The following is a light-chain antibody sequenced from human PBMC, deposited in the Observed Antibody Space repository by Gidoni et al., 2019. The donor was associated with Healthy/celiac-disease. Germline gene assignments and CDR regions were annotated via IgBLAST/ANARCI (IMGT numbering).Light chain of an antibody. V-gene: IGKV1-39*01. CDR3: QQSYSILWT. Sequence: DIQMTQSPSSLSASVGDRVTITCRASQSIRSYLNWYQQKPGKAPKLLSYGASSLQSGVPSRFSGSESGTDFTLTISSLQPEDFATYYCQQSYSILWTFGQGTKLEIK. CDR1: QSIRSY. CDR2: GAS. J-gene: IGKJ1*01.